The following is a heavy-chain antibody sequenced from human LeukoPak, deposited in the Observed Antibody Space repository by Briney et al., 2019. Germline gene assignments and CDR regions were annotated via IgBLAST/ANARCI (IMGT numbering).Heavy chain of an antibody. CDR1: GFTFSSYG. V-gene: IGHV3-30*18. CDR3: AKDILAVVDGKDLNYFDY. J-gene: IGHJ4*02. Sequence: PGGSLRLSCAASGFTFSSYGMHWVRQAPGKGLEWVAVISYDGSNKYYADSVKGRFTISRDNSKNTLYLQMNSLRAEDTAVYYCAKDILAVVDGKDLNYFDYWGQGTLVTVSS. CDR2: ISYDGSNK. D-gene: IGHD3-22*01.